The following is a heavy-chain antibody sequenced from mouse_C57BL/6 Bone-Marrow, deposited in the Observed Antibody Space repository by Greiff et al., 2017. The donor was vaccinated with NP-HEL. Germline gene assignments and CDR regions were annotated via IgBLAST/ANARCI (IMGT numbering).Heavy chain of an antibody. J-gene: IGHJ1*03. CDR3: TRGDSTTVVATRWYFDV. V-gene: IGHV5-9-1*02. D-gene: IGHD1-1*01. CDR2: ISSGGDYI. CDR1: GFTFSSYA. Sequence: EVKLVESGEGLVKPGGSLKLSCAASGFTFSSYAMSWVRQTPEKGLEWVAYISSGGDYIYYADTVKGRFTISRDNARNTLYLQMSSLKSEDTAMYYCTRGDSTTVVATRWYFDVWGTGTTVTVSS.